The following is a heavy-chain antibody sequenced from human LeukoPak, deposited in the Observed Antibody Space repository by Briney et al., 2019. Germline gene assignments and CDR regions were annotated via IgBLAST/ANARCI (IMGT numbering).Heavy chain of an antibody. CDR3: ARWGGTGISTGVDAFDI. V-gene: IGHV4-39*01. D-gene: IGHD3-10*01. CDR2: IYYSGST. Sequence: PSETLSLTCTVSGGSISSSSYYWGWIRQPPGKGLEWIGSIYYSGSTYYNPSLKSRVTISVDTSKNQFSLKLSSVTAADTAVYYCARWGGTGISTGVDAFDIWGQGTMVTVSS. J-gene: IGHJ3*02. CDR1: GGSISSSSYY.